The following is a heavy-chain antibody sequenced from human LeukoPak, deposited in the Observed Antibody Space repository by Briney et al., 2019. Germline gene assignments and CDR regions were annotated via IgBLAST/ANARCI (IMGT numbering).Heavy chain of an antibody. CDR3: ATSRFWATTTVDY. V-gene: IGHV3-23*01. D-gene: IGHD5-24*01. J-gene: IGHJ4*02. CDR2: ISGSGGST. CDR1: GFTFSSYG. Sequence: GGSLRLSCAAPGFTFSSYGMSWVRQAPGKGLEWVSAISGSGGSTYYADPVKGRFTISRDKSKITLYLQMNSLRAEDTAVYYCATSRFWATTTVDYWGQGTLVTVSS.